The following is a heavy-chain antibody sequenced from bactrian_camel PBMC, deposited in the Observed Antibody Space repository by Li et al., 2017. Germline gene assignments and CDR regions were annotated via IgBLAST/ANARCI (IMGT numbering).Heavy chain of an antibody. CDR1: GYRYSSYC. CDR2: MHSDGST. Sequence: VQLVESGGGSVQAGGSLRLSCSASGYRYSSYCMGWFRQGPGKERDRVATMHSDGSTRYADYVKGRFTVSRDNAKNTVHLEMSTLKPEDTGMYYCASRGRAVFATTRKTMLIGGRGPRSPS. V-gene: IGHV3S53*01. D-gene: IGHD4*01. J-gene: IGHJ4*01.